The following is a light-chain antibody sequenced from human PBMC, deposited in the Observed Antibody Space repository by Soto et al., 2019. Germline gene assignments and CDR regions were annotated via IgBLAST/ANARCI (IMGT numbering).Light chain of an antibody. V-gene: IGKV3-20*01. J-gene: IGKJ2*01. CDR3: QQYGSSGYT. CDR1: QSVSSSY. Sequence: DIVLTQSPGTLSLSPGERATLSCRASQSVSSSYLTWYQQKPGKAPRLLIYGASSRDTGIPERFSGSGSGTEFTLTISRLQPEDFAVYYCQQYGSSGYTFGQGTKLEIK. CDR2: GAS.